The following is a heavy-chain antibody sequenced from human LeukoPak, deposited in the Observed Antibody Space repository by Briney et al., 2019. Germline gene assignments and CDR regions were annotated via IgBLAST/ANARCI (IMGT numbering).Heavy chain of an antibody. CDR2: ISYDGSNK. Sequence: GRSLRLSCAASGFTFSSYAMHWVRQAPGKGLECVAVISYDGSNKYCADSVKGRFTISRDNSKNTLYLQMNSLRAEDTAVYYCARYGSGQFDYWGQGTLVTVSS. CDR3: ARYGSGQFDY. D-gene: IGHD3-10*01. CDR1: GFTFSSYA. V-gene: IGHV3-30-3*01. J-gene: IGHJ4*02.